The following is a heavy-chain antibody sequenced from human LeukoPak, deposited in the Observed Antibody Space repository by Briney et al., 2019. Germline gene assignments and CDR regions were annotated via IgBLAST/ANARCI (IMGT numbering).Heavy chain of an antibody. CDR1: GYTFTGYY. Sequence: ASVKVSCKASGYTFTGYYMHWVRQAPGQGLEWMGWINPNSGGTNCAQKSQGRVTMTRDTSISTAYMELSRLRSDDTAVYYCARGRSDRTPIFGVVRNQDFDYWGQGTLVTVSS. CDR2: INPNSGGT. V-gene: IGHV1-2*02. CDR3: ARGRSDRTPIFGVVRNQDFDY. D-gene: IGHD3-3*01. J-gene: IGHJ4*02.